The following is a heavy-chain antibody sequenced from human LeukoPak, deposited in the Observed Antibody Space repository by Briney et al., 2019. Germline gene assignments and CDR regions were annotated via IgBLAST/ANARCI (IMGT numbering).Heavy chain of an antibody. CDR2: IYHSGST. Sequence: SETLSLTCAVSGYSISSGHYWGWIRQPPGKGLEWIGSIYHSGSTYYNPSLKSRVTISVDTSKNQFSLKLSSVTAADTAVYYCARVSGIAVAAFDLWGRGTLVTVSS. CDR1: GYSISSGHY. V-gene: IGHV4-38-2*01. CDR3: ARVSGIAVAAFDL. D-gene: IGHD6-19*01. J-gene: IGHJ2*01.